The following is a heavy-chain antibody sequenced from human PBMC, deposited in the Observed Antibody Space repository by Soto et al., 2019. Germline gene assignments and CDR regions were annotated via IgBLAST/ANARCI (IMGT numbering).Heavy chain of an antibody. CDR1: GFTFSSYS. CDR2: ITSSSDTI. V-gene: IGHV3-48*02. D-gene: IGHD4-17*01. Sequence: EVQLVESGGGLVQPGGSLRLSCAASGFTFSSYSMNWVRQAPGKGLEWVSYITSSSDTIYYADSVKGRFIISRGNAKNSLYLQMNSLGDEDTAVYYCARLPKGTTVTAWGQGTLVTVSS. CDR3: ARLPKGTTVTA. J-gene: IGHJ4*02.